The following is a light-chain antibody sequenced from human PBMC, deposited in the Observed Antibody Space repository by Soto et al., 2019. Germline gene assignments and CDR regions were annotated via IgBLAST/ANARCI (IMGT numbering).Light chain of an antibody. Sequence: QTVVTQPPSVSGAPGQRVTISCTGSSSNIGAGYDVHWYQQLPGTAPKLLIYGNSNRPSGVPDRFSGSKSGTSASLAITGLQAEDEADYYCQSYDSSLSVVFGGVTQLTVL. CDR3: QSYDSSLSVV. J-gene: IGLJ2*01. V-gene: IGLV1-40*01. CDR1: SSNIGAGYD. CDR2: GNS.